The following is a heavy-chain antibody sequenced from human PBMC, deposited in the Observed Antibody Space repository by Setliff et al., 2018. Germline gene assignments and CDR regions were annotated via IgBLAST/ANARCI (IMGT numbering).Heavy chain of an antibody. CDR2: IIPIFGTT. CDR1: GGTFKNYG. J-gene: IGHJ6*03. V-gene: IGHV1-69*05. CDR3: AREGVDSRSSTDYRYYMDV. D-gene: IGHD6-6*01. Sequence: ASVKVSCKASGGTFKNYGISWVRQAPGQGLEWMGGIIPIFGTTNYAQKFQGRATIITDESTSTAYMELSNLRSEDTAVYYCAREGVDSRSSTDYRYYMDVWGKGTTVTVSS.